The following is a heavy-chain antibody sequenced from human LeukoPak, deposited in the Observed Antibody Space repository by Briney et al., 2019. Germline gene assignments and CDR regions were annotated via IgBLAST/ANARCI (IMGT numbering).Heavy chain of an antibody. D-gene: IGHD2-15*01. Sequence: ASVKVSCKASGGTFSSYAISWVRQAPGQGLEWMGGIIPIFGTANYAQKFQGRVTITADESTSTACMELSSLRSEDTAVYYCASDYCSGGSCYRNAFDIWGQGTMVTVSS. CDR2: IIPIFGTA. CDR3: ASDYCSGGSCYRNAFDI. V-gene: IGHV1-69*13. CDR1: GGTFSSYA. J-gene: IGHJ3*02.